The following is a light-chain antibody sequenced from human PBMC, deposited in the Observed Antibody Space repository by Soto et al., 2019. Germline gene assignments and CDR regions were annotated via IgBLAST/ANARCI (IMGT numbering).Light chain of an antibody. CDR1: QSISSW. V-gene: IGKV1-5*01. Sequence: DIQMTQSPSTLSASVGDRVTITCRASQSISSWLAWYQQKPGKAPKFLIYDASSLESGVPSRFSGSGSGTEFTLTISSLQPDDFATYYGQQYNSYSPTFGQGTKVEIK. J-gene: IGKJ1*01. CDR2: DAS. CDR3: QQYNSYSPT.